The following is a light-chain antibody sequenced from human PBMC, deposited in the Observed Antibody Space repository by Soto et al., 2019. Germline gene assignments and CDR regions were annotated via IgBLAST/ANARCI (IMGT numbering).Light chain of an antibody. CDR1: NIGSMS. Sequence: SYELTQPPSVSVAPGQTARITCGGNNIGSMSVHWYQQKPGQAPVLVIYYEIDRPSGIPERFSGSTSGNTATLTITRVDAGDEADYYCHVWDSDSDHPVFGGGTKLTVL. J-gene: IGLJ2*01. CDR2: YEI. CDR3: HVWDSDSDHPV. V-gene: IGLV3-21*04.